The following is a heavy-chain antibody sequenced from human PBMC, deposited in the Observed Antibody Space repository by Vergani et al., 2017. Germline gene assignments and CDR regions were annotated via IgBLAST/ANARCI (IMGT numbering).Heavy chain of an antibody. CDR1: ASSISDYY. CDR3: ARDRGYSTGWYSAFDI. CDR2: IYKSGSS. Sequence: QVQLQESGPGLVKSSETLSLTCTVSASSISDYYWNWLRQPPGEGLEWIGYIYKSGSSTYNPSLKGRVTISADTSKNQFSLKLTSVTAADTALYYCARDRGYSTGWYSAFDIWGHGTMVTVSS. V-gene: IGHV4-59*01. D-gene: IGHD6-19*01. J-gene: IGHJ3*02.